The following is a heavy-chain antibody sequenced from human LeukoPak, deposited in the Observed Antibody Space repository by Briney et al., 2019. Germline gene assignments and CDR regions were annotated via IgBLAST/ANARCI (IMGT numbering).Heavy chain of an antibody. CDR1: GFTFSSYA. CDR2: ISYDGSNK. J-gene: IGHJ4*02. Sequence: GGSLRLSCAASGFTFSSYAMHWVRQAPGKGLEWVAVISYDGSNKYYADSVKGRFTISRDNSKNTLYLQMNSLGAEDTAVYYCARDGPTYMTFDYWGQGTLVTVSS. V-gene: IGHV3-30-3*01. CDR3: ARDGPTYMTFDY. D-gene: IGHD3/OR15-3a*01.